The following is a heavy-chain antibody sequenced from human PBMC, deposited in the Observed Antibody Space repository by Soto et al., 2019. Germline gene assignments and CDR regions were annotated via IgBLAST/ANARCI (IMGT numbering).Heavy chain of an antibody. D-gene: IGHD2-21*01. J-gene: IGHJ4*02. V-gene: IGHV3-11*06. CDR2: ISSSSSNT. CDR1: GFTFSDYY. Sequence: QVQLVESGGGLVKPGGSLRLSCAASGFTFSDYYMSWIRQAPGKGLEWVSDISSSSSNTNYADSVKGRFTMSRDNAKNALYLQMNSRRAEDAALYCCGRGRADGYNSSDYWGQGTLVTVSS. CDR3: GRGRADGYNSSDY.